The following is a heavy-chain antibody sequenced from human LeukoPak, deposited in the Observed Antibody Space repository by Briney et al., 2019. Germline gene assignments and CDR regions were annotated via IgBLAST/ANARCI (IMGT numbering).Heavy chain of an antibody. V-gene: IGHV4-34*03. D-gene: IGHD6-13*01. CDR1: GGSFSGYY. J-gene: IGHJ2*01. CDR3: WRIISSRYQDWYFAP. CDR2: INHSGST. Sequence: SETLTLTCAVYGGSFSGYYWSWIRQPPGKGLEWIGEINHSGSTNYNPSFKSRVTILVGTSQNQFLLKLSSVTTADTAGDYWWRIISSRYQDWYFAPGGSDT.